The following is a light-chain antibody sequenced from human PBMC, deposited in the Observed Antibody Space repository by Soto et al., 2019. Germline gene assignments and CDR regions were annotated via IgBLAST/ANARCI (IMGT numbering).Light chain of an antibody. V-gene: IGKV3-15*01. J-gene: IGKJ1*01. CDR1: QSVGGN. CDR3: QQYHNWPPWT. Sequence: EIVMTQSPVTLSVSPGERATLSCRASQSVGGNLAWYQQKYGQPPRLVIYGASTRATGIPARFSGSGSGTEFTLTISSLQSEDFAAYYCQQYHNWPPWTFGQGTKVE. CDR2: GAS.